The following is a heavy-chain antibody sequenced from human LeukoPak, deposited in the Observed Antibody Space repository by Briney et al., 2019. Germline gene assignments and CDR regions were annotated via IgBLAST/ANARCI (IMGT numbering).Heavy chain of an antibody. CDR2: ISGSNSYI. J-gene: IGHJ4*02. D-gene: IGHD1-1*01. CDR3: ARALTTLTYEGY. Sequence: GGSLRLSCAASGFTFSSYTMHWIRQAPGKGLEWDSSISGSNSYIFYADSVKGRFTVSRDNAKDSLYLQMNNLRAEDTAVYYCARALTTLTYEGYWGQGTLVTVSS. CDR1: GFTFSSYT. V-gene: IGHV3-21*01.